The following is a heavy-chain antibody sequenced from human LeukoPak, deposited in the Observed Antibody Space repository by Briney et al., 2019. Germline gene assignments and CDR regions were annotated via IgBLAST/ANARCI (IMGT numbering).Heavy chain of an antibody. Sequence: SETLSLTCTVSGYSISSGYYWGWIRQPPGKGLEWIGSIYHSGSTYYNPSLKSRVTISVDTSKNQFSLKLSSVTAADTAVYYCARESFASDSSSWYGGYYYMDVWGKGTTVTISS. CDR1: GYSISSGYY. CDR3: ARESFASDSSSWYGGYYYMDV. D-gene: IGHD6-13*01. J-gene: IGHJ6*03. V-gene: IGHV4-38-2*02. CDR2: IYHSGST.